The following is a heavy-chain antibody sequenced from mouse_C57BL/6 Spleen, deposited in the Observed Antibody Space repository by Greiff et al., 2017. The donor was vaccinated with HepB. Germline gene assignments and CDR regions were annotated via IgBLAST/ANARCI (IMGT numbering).Heavy chain of an antibody. CDR2: IDPSDSET. CDR3: ARSGTAQAFYYFDY. CDR1: GYTFPSYW. V-gene: IGHV1-52*01. J-gene: IGHJ2*01. D-gene: IGHD3-2*02. Sequence: QVQLQQPGAELVRPGSSVKLSCKASGYTFPSYWMHWVKQRPIQGLEWIGNIDPSDSETHYNQKFKDKATLTVDKSSSTAYMQLSSLTSEDSAVYYCARSGTAQAFYYFDYWGQGTTLTVSS.